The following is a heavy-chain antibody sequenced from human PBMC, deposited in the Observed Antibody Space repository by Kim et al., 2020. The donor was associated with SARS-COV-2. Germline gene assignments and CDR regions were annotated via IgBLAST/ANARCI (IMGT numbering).Heavy chain of an antibody. D-gene: IGHD2-21*02. CDR3: TRDVIDGYWS. V-gene: IGHV3-53*01. CDR1: GFTVSSVY. J-gene: IGHJ4*02. Sequence: GWSLRLSCAASGFTVSSVYMTWVRQAPGMGLEWVSVIYIDDSTYYAASVRGRFTISRDNSKNTLYLQMNSLRAEDTAIYYCTRDVIDGYWSWGQGTLVTV. CDR2: IYIDDST.